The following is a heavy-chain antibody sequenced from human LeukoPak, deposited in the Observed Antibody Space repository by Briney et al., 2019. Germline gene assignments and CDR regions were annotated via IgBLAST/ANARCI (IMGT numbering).Heavy chain of an antibody. D-gene: IGHD6-13*01. J-gene: IGHJ3*02. CDR1: GYRFTSYW. V-gene: IGHV5-51*01. CDR3: ARTKQQRALDAFDI. CDR2: IYPGDSDT. Sequence: GESLEISCKGSGYRFTSYWIGWVRQMPGKGLEWMGIIYPGDSDTRYSPSFQGQVTISADKSISTAYLQWSNLKASDTAMYYCARTKQQRALDAFDIWGQGTMVTVSS.